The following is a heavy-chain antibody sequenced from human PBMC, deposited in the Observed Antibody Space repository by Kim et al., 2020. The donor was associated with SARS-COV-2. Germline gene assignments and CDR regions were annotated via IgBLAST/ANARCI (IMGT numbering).Heavy chain of an antibody. Sequence: GGSLRLSCAASGFTFSSYWMHWVRQAPGKGLVWVSRINSDGSSTSYADSVKGRFTISRDNAKNTLYLQMNSLRAEDTAVYYCAREAYDCWSGYYSYYYYGMDVWGQGTTVTVSS. CDR1: GFTFSSYW. D-gene: IGHD3-3*01. CDR3: AREAYDCWSGYYSYYYYGMDV. J-gene: IGHJ6*02. CDR2: INSDGSST. V-gene: IGHV3-74*01.